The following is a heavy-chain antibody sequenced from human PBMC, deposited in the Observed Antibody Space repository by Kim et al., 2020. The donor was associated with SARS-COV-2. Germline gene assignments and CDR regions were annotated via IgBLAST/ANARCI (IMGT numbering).Heavy chain of an antibody. D-gene: IGHD3-22*01. CDR3: ARAAGASSGYYPNFDY. J-gene: IGHJ4*01. CDR2: NYYSGSA. CDR1: GGSISSGGYY. Sequence: SETLSLTCNVSGGSISSGGYYWSWIRQRPGKEREWIGYNYYSGSAYYSPSLKSRAAVAVDTSENQLSLKLTSVTAADAAVYYCARAAGASSGYYPNFDY. V-gene: IGHV4-31*03.